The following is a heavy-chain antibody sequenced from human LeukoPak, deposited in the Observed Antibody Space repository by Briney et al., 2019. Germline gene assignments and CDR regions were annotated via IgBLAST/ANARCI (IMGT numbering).Heavy chain of an antibody. CDR2: ISSSSSYI. Sequence: GGSLRLSCAASGFTFSSYSMNWVRQAPGKGLEWVSSISSSSSYIYYADSVKGRFTISRDNAKDSLYLQMNSLRAEDTAVYYCARDRSAGAGYYFDYWGQGTLVTVSP. CDR3: ARDRSAGAGYYFDY. D-gene: IGHD6-13*01. J-gene: IGHJ4*02. CDR1: GFTFSSYS. V-gene: IGHV3-21*01.